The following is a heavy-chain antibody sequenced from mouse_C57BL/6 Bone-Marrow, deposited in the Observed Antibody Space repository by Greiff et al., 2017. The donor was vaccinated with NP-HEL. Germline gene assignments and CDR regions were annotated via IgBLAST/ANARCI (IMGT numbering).Heavy chain of an antibody. CDR1: GFTFSSYG. CDR2: ISSGGSYT. V-gene: IGHV5-6*02. J-gene: IGHJ1*01. Sequence: DVMLVESGGDLVKPGGSLKLPCAASGFTFSSYGMSWVRQTPDKRLEWVATISSGGSYTYYPDRVKGRFTISRDNAKNTLYLQMSSLKSEDTAVYCCARRYDNCWYFDVWGQGTTVTVSS. CDR3: ARRYDNCWYFDV. D-gene: IGHD2-10*02.